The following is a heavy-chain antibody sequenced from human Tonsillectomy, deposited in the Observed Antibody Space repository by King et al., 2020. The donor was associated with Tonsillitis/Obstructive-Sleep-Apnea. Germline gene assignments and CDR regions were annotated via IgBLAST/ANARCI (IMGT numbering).Heavy chain of an antibody. CDR1: GFNFSSYG. V-gene: IGHV3-33*01. CDR2: LWYDGSNK. Sequence: VQLVESGGGVVQPGRSLRLSCAASGFNFSSYGMHWVRQAPGKGLEWVAVLWYDGSNKYYVDSVKGRITISRDNSKNTLYLQMNSLRAEDTAVYYCARGLGYYTNYFDYWGQGTPVTVSS. CDR3: ARGLGYYTNYFDY. J-gene: IGHJ4*02. D-gene: IGHD3-22*01.